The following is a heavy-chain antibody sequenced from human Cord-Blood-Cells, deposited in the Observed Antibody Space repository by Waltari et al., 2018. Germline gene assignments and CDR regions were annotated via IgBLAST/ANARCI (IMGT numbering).Heavy chain of an antibody. CDR3: ARTQRVSGDDAFDI. CDR2: ISDNGSNK. Sequence: QVQLVESGGGVVQPGRSLRLSCAASGFTFSSYAMHWVRQAPGKGLEWVEVISDNGSNKYSADAGKGRFTISGDNSKNTLDLQMNSLRAEDTAVYYCARTQRVSGDDAFDIWGQGTMVTVSS. CDR1: GFTFSSYA. D-gene: IGHD7-27*01. V-gene: IGHV3-30-3*01. J-gene: IGHJ3*02.